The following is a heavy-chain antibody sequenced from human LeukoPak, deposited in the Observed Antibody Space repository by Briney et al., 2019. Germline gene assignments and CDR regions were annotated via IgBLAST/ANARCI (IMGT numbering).Heavy chain of an antibody. J-gene: IGHJ4*02. D-gene: IGHD2-21*01. CDR2: ISGNGHIT. CDR1: GFTFSNYA. Sequence: PGGSLSISCSASGFTFSNYAFHWVRQAPGKGLEYVSAISGNGHITYHADSVKGRFAISRDNSKNTLYLQMSSLRVEDTAVYYCVKASGESTWANYFHYWGQGTLVTVSS. CDR3: VKASGESTWANYFHY. V-gene: IGHV3-64D*06.